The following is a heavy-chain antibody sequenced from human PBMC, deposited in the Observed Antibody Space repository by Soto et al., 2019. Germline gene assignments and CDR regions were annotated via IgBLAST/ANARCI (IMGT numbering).Heavy chain of an antibody. V-gene: IGHV4-61*01. J-gene: IGHJ5*02. CDR3: ASAASSGWYTPWFDP. D-gene: IGHD6-13*01. CDR2: IYYSGST. CDR1: GGSVSSGSYY. Sequence: SETLSLTCTVSGGSVSSGSYYWSWIRQPPGKGLEWIGYIYYSGSTNYNPSLKSRVTISVDTSKNQFSLKLSSVTAADTAVYYCASAASSGWYTPWFDPWGQGTLVTVSS.